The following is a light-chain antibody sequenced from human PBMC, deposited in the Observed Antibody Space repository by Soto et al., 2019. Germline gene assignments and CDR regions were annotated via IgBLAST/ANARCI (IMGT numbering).Light chain of an antibody. CDR2: DAS. CDR3: QIYNIYPTT. Sequence: VSQSISSRLAWYQHKXGKAPKVLIYDASXMESGVPERFRGSGSATEFTLTISSLQTDDSATYYSQIYNIYPTTFCGGTKLDIK. J-gene: IGKJ4*02. CDR1: QSISSR. V-gene: IGKV1-5*01.